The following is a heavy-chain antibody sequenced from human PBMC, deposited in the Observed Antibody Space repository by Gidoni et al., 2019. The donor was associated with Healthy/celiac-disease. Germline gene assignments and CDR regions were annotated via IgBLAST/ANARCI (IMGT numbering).Heavy chain of an antibody. CDR3: SRNSPRPTSTVTSSFDY. J-gene: IGHJ4*02. CDR2: LYHSGST. Sequence: HVQLQESGPGLVKPSGTLLLTCAVSGGSISSRNWWSWVRQPPGKGLEWSGVLYHSGSTTNNPSLKSRVTRSVDKSKNQFSLKLSSVTTADTAVYYCSRNSPRPTSTVTSSFDYWGQGTLVTVSS. D-gene: IGHD4-17*01. CDR1: GGSISSRNW. V-gene: IGHV4-4*02.